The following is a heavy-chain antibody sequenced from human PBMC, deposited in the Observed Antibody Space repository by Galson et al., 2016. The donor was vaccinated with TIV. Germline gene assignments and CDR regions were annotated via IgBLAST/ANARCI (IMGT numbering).Heavy chain of an antibody. Sequence: SVKVSCKASGGTFSNFVISWVRQAPGQGLEWMGNINPIFGTANYAQKFQGRVTITADTSTSTIYMELSSLRSEDTAVYYCARGRGYYFGSGSSYFDYWGQGSLVTVSS. J-gene: IGHJ4*02. V-gene: IGHV1-69*06. D-gene: IGHD3-10*01. CDR2: INPIFGTA. CDR1: GGTFSNFV. CDR3: ARGRGYYFGSGSSYFDY.